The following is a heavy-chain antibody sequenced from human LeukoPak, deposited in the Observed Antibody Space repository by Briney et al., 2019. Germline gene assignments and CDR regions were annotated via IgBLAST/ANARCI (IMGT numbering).Heavy chain of an antibody. V-gene: IGHV1-2*02. Sequence: ASVKVSCKASGYIFKDYYIHWMRQAPGQGLEWMGWINPKNGDTNYAQKFQGRVTITADKSTSTAYMELSSLRSEDTAVYYCARDPRYDILTGTGPDWGQGTLVTVSS. CDR2: INPKNGDT. J-gene: IGHJ4*02. D-gene: IGHD3-9*01. CDR3: ARDPRYDILTGTGPD. CDR1: GYIFKDYY.